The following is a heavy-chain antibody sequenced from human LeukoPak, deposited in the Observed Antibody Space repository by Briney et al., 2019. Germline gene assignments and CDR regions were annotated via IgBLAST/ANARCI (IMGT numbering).Heavy chain of an antibody. CDR2: ITWDGSRT. CDR1: GFTFDDYT. D-gene: IGHD3-22*01. CDR3: ARPPRAYYYDSSGYPAEYFQH. V-gene: IGHV3-43*01. J-gene: IGHJ1*01. Sequence: GGFLRLSCAASGFTFDDYTMHWVRQVPGKGLEWVSLITWDGSRTYYADSVKGRFTISRDNSKNTLYLQMNSLRAKDTAVYYCARPPRAYYYDSSGYPAEYFQHWGQGTLVTVSS.